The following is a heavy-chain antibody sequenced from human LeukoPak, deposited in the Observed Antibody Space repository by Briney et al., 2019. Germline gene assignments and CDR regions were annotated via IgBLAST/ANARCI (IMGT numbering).Heavy chain of an antibody. Sequence: ASVKVSCKASGYTFTSYGISWVRQAPGQGLEWMGWISAYNGNTNYAQKLQGRVTMTTDTSTSTDYMELRSLRSDDTAVYYCESRHRYSSSWDYWGQGTLVTVSS. CDR3: ESRHRYSSSWDY. D-gene: IGHD6-13*01. V-gene: IGHV1-18*01. CDR2: ISAYNGNT. CDR1: GYTFTSYG. J-gene: IGHJ4*02.